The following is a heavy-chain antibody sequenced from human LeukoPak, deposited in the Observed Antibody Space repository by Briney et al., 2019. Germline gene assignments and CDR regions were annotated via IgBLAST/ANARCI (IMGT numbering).Heavy chain of an antibody. Sequence: PGGSLRLSCAASGFIFSSYWMHWVRQAPAKGLVWVSRIKSDGSSTSYADSVKGRFTISRDNAKNTMYLQMNSLRAEDTAVYYCARVPFWESSHWGRGILVTVSS. CDR1: GFIFSSYW. D-gene: IGHD3-16*02. CDR2: IKSDGSST. J-gene: IGHJ4*02. V-gene: IGHV3-74*01. CDR3: ARVPFWESSH.